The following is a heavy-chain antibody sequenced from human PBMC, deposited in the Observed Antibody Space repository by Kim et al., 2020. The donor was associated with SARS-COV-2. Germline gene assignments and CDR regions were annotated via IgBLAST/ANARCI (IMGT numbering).Heavy chain of an antibody. V-gene: IGHV3-7*04. D-gene: IGHD2-15*01. Sequence: AVKGRFTISRDNAKNALYLQMNSLRAEDTAVYYCARDSYSYYYYYGMDVWGQGTTVTVSS. J-gene: IGHJ6*02. CDR3: ARDSYSYYYYYGMDV.